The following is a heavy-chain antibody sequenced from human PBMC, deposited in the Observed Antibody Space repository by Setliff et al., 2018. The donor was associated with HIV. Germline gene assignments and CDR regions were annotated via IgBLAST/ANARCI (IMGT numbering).Heavy chain of an antibody. CDR3: ARVGTGATEYFDY. Sequence: SVKVSCKASGYIFISYAISWVRQAPGQGLEWMGGIIPIFGTANYAQKFQGRVTITADESTSTAYMELSSLRSEDTAVYYCARVGTGATEYFDYWGQGTLVTVSS. CDR2: IIPIFGTA. CDR1: GYIFISYA. D-gene: IGHD1-26*01. J-gene: IGHJ4*02. V-gene: IGHV1-69*13.